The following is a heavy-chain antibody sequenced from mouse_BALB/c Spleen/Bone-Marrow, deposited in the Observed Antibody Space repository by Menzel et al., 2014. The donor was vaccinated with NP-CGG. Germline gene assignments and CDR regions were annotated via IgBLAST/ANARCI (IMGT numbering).Heavy chain of an antibody. CDR1: GFTFSDYY. CDR2: ITKGGGST. D-gene: IGHD4-1*01. J-gene: IGHJ4*01. V-gene: IGHV5-12*02. Sequence: EVQRVESGGGLVQPGGSLELSCATSGFTFSDYYMYWVRQTPEKRLEWVAYITKGGGSTYYPDIVKGRFTISRDNAKNTLYLQMSRLKSEDTAMYYCARQLAYAMDYWGQGTSVTGSS. CDR3: ARQLAYAMDY.